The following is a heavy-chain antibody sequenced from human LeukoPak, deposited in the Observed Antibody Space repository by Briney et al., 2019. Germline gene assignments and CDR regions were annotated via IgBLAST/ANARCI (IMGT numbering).Heavy chain of an antibody. CDR1: GFTFSSYG. V-gene: IGHV3-30*02. Sequence: GGSLRLSCAASGFTFSSYGMHWVRQAPGKGPEWVTFIRYDGSNKYYADSVKGRFTISRDNSKNTLYLQMNSLRAEDTAVFYCARARRSGGITMVRGVKDRGWFDSWGQGILVTVSS. CDR3: ARARRSGGITMVRGVKDRGWFDS. D-gene: IGHD3-10*01. J-gene: IGHJ5*01. CDR2: IRYDGSNK.